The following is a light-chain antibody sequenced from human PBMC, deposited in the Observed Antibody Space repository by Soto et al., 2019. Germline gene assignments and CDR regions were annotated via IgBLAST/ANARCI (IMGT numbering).Light chain of an antibody. CDR3: QQRVNWPPRDT. CDR1: QSVGTS. Sequence: DIVLTQSPATLSLSPVERASLSCRASQSVGTSLAWYQQRPGQAPRLLLSAASTRATGIPARFSGSGTGTDFTLTISGLQPEDVAVYYCQQRVNWPPRDTFGQGTKVDIK. CDR2: AAS. J-gene: IGKJ2*01. V-gene: IGKV3-11*01.